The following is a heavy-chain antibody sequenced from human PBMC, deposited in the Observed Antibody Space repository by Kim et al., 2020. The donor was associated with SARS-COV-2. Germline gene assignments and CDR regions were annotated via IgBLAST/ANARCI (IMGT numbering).Heavy chain of an antibody. D-gene: IGHD6-19*01. V-gene: IGHV3-21*01. CDR1: GFTFSSYS. CDR2: ISSSSSYI. Sequence: LSLTCAASGFTFSSYSMNWVRQAPGKGLEWVSSISSSSSYIYYADSVKGRFTISRDNAKNSLYLQMNSLRAEDTAVYYCARDGHSSGWFGVPEDAFDIWGQGTMVTVSS. CDR3: ARDGHSSGWFGVPEDAFDI. J-gene: IGHJ3*02.